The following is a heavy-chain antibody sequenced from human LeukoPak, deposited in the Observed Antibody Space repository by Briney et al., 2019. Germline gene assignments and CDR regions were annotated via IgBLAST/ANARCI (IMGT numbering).Heavy chain of an antibody. D-gene: IGHD3-22*01. Sequence: SETLSLTCAVYGGSFSGYYWSWIRQPPGKGLEWIGEINHSGSTNYNPSLKSRVTISVDTSKNQFPLKLSSVTAADTAVYYCARDSSGYTSWGQGTLVTVSS. CDR1: GGSFSGYY. CDR2: INHSGST. V-gene: IGHV4-34*01. J-gene: IGHJ5*02. CDR3: ARDSSGYTS.